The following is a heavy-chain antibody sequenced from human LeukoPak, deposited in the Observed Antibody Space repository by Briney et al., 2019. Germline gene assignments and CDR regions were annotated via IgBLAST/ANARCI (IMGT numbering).Heavy chain of an antibody. V-gene: IGHV4-39*01. Sequence: SETLSLTCTVSGDSISSSNSYWGWIRQPPGKGLEWIGSIYYSGNTYYNASLKSRVTISVDTSKNQFSLKLTSVTAADTAVYYCARTYYDILTGYNPYFDYWGQGILVTVSS. CDR1: GDSISSSNSY. J-gene: IGHJ4*02. D-gene: IGHD3-9*01. CDR3: ARTYYDILTGYNPYFDY. CDR2: IYYSGNT.